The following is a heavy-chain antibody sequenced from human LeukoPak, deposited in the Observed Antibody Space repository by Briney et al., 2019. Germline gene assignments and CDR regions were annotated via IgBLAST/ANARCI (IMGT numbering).Heavy chain of an antibody. D-gene: IGHD3-16*01. CDR3: AREHARGGVNY. J-gene: IGHJ4*02. CDR2: IYTSGST. Sequence: SETLSLTCTVSGGSISSYYWSWIRQPAGKGLEWIGRIYTSGSTNYNPSLKSRATMSVDTSKNQFSLKLSCVTAADTAVYYCAREHARGGVNYWGQGTLVTVSS. CDR1: GGSISSYY. V-gene: IGHV4-4*07.